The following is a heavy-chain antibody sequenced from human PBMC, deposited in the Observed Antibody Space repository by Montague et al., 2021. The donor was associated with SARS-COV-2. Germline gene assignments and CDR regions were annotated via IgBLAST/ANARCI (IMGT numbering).Heavy chain of an antibody. Sequence: SETLSLTYAVSGGSISSSNWWSWVRQPPGKGLEWIGEIYHSGSTNYNPSLKSRVTISIDKSKNQFSLKLSSVTAADTAVYYCARAGGDYYHYYGMDVWGQGTTVTVSS. J-gene: IGHJ6*02. CDR3: ARAGGDYYHYYGMDV. CDR1: GGSISSSNW. CDR2: IYHSGST. V-gene: IGHV4-4*02. D-gene: IGHD2-21*02.